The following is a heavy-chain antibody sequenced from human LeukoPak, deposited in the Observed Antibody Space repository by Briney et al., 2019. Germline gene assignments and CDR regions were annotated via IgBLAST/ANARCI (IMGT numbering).Heavy chain of an antibody. J-gene: IGHJ5*02. CDR2: ISSSGSTI. CDR3: ARESRGVVRGVTHNWFDP. CDR1: GFTFSSYE. V-gene: IGHV3-48*03. Sequence: TGGSLRLSCAAPGFTFSSYEMNWVRQAPGKGLEWVSYISSSGSTIYYADSVKGRFTISRGNAKNSLYLQMNSLRAEDTAVYYCARESRGVVRGVTHNWFDPWGQGTLVTVSS. D-gene: IGHD3-10*01.